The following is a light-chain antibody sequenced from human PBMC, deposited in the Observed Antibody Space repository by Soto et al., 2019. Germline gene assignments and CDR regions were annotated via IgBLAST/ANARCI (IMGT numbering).Light chain of an antibody. J-gene: IGLJ1*01. CDR2: DVS. CDR3: SSYTSTSTYV. CDR1: SSDVGGYNY. Sequence: QSTITQPAYVSGSPGQSIAISCTGTSSDVGGYNYVSWYQQHPGKAPKLMVYDVSNRPSGVSNRFSGSKSGNTASLTISGLQAEDEADYYCSSYTSTSTYVFGTGT. V-gene: IGLV2-14*01.